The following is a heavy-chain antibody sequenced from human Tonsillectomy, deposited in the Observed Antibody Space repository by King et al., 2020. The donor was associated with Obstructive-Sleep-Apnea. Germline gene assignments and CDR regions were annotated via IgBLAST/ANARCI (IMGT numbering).Heavy chain of an antibody. CDR1: GFTFSSYG. CDR2: IWYDGSNK. V-gene: IGHV3-33*01. J-gene: IGHJ6*02. D-gene: IGHD3-16*01. Sequence: VQLVESGGGVVQPGRSLRLSCAASGFTFSSYGMHWVRQAPGKGLEWVAVIWYDGSNKYYADSVKGRFTISRDNSKNTLYLQMNSLRAEDTAVYYCARDRVGASGYYYGMDVWGQGTTVTVSS. CDR3: ARDRVGASGYYYGMDV.